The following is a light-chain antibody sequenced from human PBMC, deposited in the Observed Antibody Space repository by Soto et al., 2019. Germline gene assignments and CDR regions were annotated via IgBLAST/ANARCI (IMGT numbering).Light chain of an antibody. Sequence: QSALTQPASVSGSPGQSITISCTGSSSDIGKYNLVSWYQQDPGKAPKLLIYDVSKRPSGVSNRFSGSKSGNTASLTISGLQVEDEADYYCCSYAGSSALVFGGGTKLTVL. CDR1: SSDIGKYNL. J-gene: IGLJ3*02. CDR2: DVS. CDR3: CSYAGSSALV. V-gene: IGLV2-23*02.